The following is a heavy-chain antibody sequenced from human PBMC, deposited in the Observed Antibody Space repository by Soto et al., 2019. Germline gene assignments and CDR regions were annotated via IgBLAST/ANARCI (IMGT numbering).Heavy chain of an antibody. Sequence: EVQLVESGGGSIQSGGSLRLSCAASGFTLSSSWMHWVRQAPGKGLVWVSSINNDGSTTNYADSVKGRFTISRDNAKNTLFLHMNSLRVEDTAVYYCARGYCSSTSCYTGVIGSQWCQGTLVTVSS. J-gene: IGHJ4*02. D-gene: IGHD2-2*02. CDR3: ARGYCSSTSCYTGVIGSQ. CDR2: INNDGSTT. CDR1: GFTLSSSW. V-gene: IGHV3-74*01.